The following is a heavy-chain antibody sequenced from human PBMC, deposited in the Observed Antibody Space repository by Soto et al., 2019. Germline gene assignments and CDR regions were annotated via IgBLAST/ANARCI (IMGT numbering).Heavy chain of an antibody. V-gene: IGHV3-23*01. D-gene: IGHD4-17*01. CDR2: ISGSGGST. J-gene: IGHJ4*02. CDR3: AKDGTRTTWGVVDY. CDR1: GFTFSSYA. Sequence: GGSLRLSCAASGFTFSSYAMSWVRQAPGKGLEWVSAISGSGGSTYYTDSVKGRFTISRDNSKNTLYLQMNSLRAEDTAVYYCAKDGTRTTWGVVDYWGQGTLVTVSS.